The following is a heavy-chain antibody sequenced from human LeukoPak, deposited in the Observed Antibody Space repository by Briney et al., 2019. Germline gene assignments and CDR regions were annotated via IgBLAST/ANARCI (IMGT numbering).Heavy chain of an antibody. V-gene: IGHV3-30*18. CDR1: GFTFSSYG. Sequence: GGSLRLSCAASGFTFSSYGMHWVRLAPGKGLEWVAVISYDGSNKYYADSVKGRFTISRDNSKNTLYLQMNSLRAEDTAVYYCAKTGPMGAKAPDYWGQGTLVTVSS. D-gene: IGHD1-26*01. J-gene: IGHJ4*02. CDR3: AKTGPMGAKAPDY. CDR2: ISYDGSNK.